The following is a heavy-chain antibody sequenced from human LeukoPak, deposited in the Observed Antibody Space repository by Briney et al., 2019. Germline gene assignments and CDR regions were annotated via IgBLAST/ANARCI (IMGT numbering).Heavy chain of an antibody. CDR2: IYYSGST. V-gene: IGHV4-59*12. CDR3: ARFRYSGTYHARFDF. Sequence: KTSETLSLTCTVSGGSISSYYWSWIRQPPGKGLEWIGYIYYSGSTNYNPSLKSRVTISVDTSKNQFSLKLSSVTAADTAVYFCARFRYSGTYHARFDFWGQGTLVTVSS. CDR1: GGSISSYY. D-gene: IGHD1-26*01. J-gene: IGHJ4*02.